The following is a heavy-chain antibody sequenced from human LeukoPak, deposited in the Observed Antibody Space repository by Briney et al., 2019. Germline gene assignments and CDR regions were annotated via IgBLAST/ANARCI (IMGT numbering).Heavy chain of an antibody. Sequence: PGGSLRLSCAASGFTFSNYWMQWVRQAPGKGLVWVSRIISDGSATNYADSVKGRFTISRDNAKNTLYLQMNSLRVEDTAVYHCARDRVPYCSGVSCSVDVWGQGTTVTVAS. CDR1: GFTFSNYW. J-gene: IGHJ6*02. D-gene: IGHD2-15*01. CDR3: ARDRVPYCSGVSCSVDV. CDR2: IISDGSAT. V-gene: IGHV3-74*01.